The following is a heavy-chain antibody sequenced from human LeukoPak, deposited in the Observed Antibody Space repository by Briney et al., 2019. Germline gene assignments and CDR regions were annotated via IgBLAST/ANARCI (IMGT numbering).Heavy chain of an antibody. Sequence: PSETLSLTCTVSGGSISSSSYYWAWIRQPPGKGLEWIASIYYGGSTFHNPSLKSRVTISVDTSKNQFSLKLSSVTAADTAVYYCAREPDYYDSSGYVDYWGQGTLVTVSS. J-gene: IGHJ4*02. CDR1: GGSISSSSYY. CDR3: AREPDYYDSSGYVDY. D-gene: IGHD3-22*01. CDR2: IYYGGST. V-gene: IGHV4-39*07.